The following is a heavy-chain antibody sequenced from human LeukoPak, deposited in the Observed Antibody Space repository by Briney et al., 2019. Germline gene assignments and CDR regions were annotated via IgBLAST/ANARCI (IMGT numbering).Heavy chain of an antibody. J-gene: IGHJ4*02. CDR1: GLTFSSYA. D-gene: IGHD3-22*01. CDR3: AKEPSTYYYDSSGYSPPYYFDY. V-gene: IGHV3-23*01. Sequence: PGGSLRLSCAASGLTFSSYAMSWVRQAPGKGLEWVSAISGSGGSTYYADSVKGRFTISRDNSKNTLYLQMNSLRAEDTAVYYCAKEPSTYYYDSSGYSPPYYFDYWGQGTLVTVSS. CDR2: ISGSGGST.